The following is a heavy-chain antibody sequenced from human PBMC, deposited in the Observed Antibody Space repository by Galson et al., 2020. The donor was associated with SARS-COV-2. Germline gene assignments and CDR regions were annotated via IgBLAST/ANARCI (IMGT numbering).Heavy chain of an antibody. CDR3: ARVEGMATTPDRYYFYGLDV. Sequence: GGSLRLSCAASGFTFSSYSMNCFRQAPGNGLEWVSSSSRGSSYIYYADSVKGRITISRDNAKNSLFLQMNSLRTEDTAVCYCARVEGMATTPDRYYFYGLDVWGQGTTVTVSS. D-gene: IGHD3-3*01. J-gene: IGHJ6*02. CDR1: GFTFSSYS. CDR2: SSRGSSYI. V-gene: IGHV3-21*01.